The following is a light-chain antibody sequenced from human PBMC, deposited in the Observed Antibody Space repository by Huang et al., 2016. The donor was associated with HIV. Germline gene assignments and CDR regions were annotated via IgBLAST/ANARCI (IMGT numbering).Light chain of an antibody. CDR1: QSVGSN. J-gene: IGKJ1*01. CDR2: AAS. CDR3: QQHNTWPRT. Sequence: EIVMTQSPAPLSVSPGERATLSFRASQSVGSNLAWYQQRRGQAPRLLIYAASTMASGIPARFSGSGSGTEFTLTVSSLQSEDFAVYYCQQHNTWPRTFGQGTRV. V-gene: IGKV3-15*01.